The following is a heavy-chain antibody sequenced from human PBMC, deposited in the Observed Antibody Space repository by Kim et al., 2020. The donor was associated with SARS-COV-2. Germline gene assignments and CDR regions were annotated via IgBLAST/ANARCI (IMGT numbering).Heavy chain of an antibody. CDR3: AKDVRVEAAAVTD. V-gene: IGHV3-30*18. CDR1: GFIFSGYG. J-gene: IGHJ4*02. D-gene: IGHD6-13*01. CDR2: ISSDGSRK. Sequence: GGSLRLSCAASGFIFSGYGMHWVRQAPGKGLDWVAVISSDGSRKYYADSVKGRFTISRDNSKNSLYLQMNSLRTEDTALYFCAKDVRVEAAAVTDWGQGTLGTVSS.